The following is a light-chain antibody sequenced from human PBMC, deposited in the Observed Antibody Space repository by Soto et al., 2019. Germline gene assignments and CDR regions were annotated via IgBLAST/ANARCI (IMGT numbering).Light chain of an antibody. CDR1: RTNIGAGYE. J-gene: IGLJ2*01. Sequence: QSVLTQPPSVSGAPGQRVTISCTGGRTNIGAGYEVHWYQHLPGTAPKLLMYGVSNRPSGVPDRFSGSKSGTSASLAISGLRSDDEADYYCAAWDDSLRGVVFGGGTKLTVL. V-gene: IGLV1-40*01. CDR3: AAWDDSLRGVV. CDR2: GVS.